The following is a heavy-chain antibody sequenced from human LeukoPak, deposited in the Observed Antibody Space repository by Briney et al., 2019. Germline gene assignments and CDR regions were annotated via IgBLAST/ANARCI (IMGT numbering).Heavy chain of an antibody. V-gene: IGHV1-46*03. CDR3: ARAERRYDFWSELDY. Sequence: ASVKVSCKASGYTFTSYYMHWLRQAPGQGLEWMGIINPSGGSTSYAQKFQGRVTMTRDTSTSTVYMELSSLRSEDTAVYYCARAERRYDFWSELDYWGQGTLVTVSS. CDR2: INPSGGST. J-gene: IGHJ4*02. D-gene: IGHD3-3*01. CDR1: GYTFTSYY.